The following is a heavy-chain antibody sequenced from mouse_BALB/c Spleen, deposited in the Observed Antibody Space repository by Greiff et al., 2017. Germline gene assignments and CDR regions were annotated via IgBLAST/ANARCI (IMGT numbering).Heavy chain of an antibody. CDR2: ISSGGGST. CDR1: GFAFSSYD. J-gene: IGHJ4*01. V-gene: IGHV5-12-1*01. CDR3: ARRGGPGDY. Sequence: EVQLVESGGGLVKPGGSLKLSCAASGFAFSSYDMSWVRQTPEKRLEWVAYISSGGGSTYYPDTVKGRFTISRDNAKNTLYLQMSSLKSEDTAMYYCARRGGPGDYWGQGTSVTVSS.